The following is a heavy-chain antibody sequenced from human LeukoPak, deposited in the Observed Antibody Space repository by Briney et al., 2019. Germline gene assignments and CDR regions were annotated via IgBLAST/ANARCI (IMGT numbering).Heavy chain of an antibody. Sequence: GGSLRLSCAASRFTFSSYGMHWVRQAPGKGLEWVAYIQYDGSNEQYADSVKGRFSISRDSSKNILYLQMNSLRAEDTAVYYCAKESSYYDSSGYYSGYFDYWGQGTLVTVPS. D-gene: IGHD3-22*01. CDR3: AKESSYYDSSGYYSGYFDY. CDR1: RFTFSSYG. J-gene: IGHJ4*02. CDR2: IQYDGSNE. V-gene: IGHV3-30*02.